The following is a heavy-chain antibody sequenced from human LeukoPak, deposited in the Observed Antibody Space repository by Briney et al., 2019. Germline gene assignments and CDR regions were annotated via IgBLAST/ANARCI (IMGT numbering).Heavy chain of an antibody. D-gene: IGHD1-26*01. CDR2: IYSGGST. Sequence: GGSLRLSCAASGFTVSSNYMSWVRQAPGKGLEWVSVIYSGGSTYYADSVKGGFTISRDDFKNELYLQMTSLRAEDTAVYYCARGSGSYGVPFDYWGQGTLVTVSS. CDR3: ARGSGSYGVPFDY. CDR1: GFTVSSNY. V-gene: IGHV3-66*02. J-gene: IGHJ4*02.